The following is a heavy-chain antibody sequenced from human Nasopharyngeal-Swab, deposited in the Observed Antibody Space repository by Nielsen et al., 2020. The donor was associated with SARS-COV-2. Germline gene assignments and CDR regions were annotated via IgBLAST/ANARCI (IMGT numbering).Heavy chain of an antibody. J-gene: IGHJ6*02. V-gene: IGHV3-11*01. CDR3: AREKGYQVLLDYYYHGLDV. CDR1: GFTFSDYY. D-gene: IGHD3-10*01. Sequence: GGSLRLSCVASGFTFSDYYMAWIRQAPGKGLEWVSYISTSGTSTDSADSVKGRFTISRDNANNLLYLHMNNLRDEDTAVHFCAREKGYQVLLDYYYHGLDVWGHGTAVTVSS. CDR2: ISTSGTST.